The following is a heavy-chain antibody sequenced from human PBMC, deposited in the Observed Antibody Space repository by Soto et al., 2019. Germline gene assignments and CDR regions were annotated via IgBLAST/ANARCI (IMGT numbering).Heavy chain of an antibody. Sequence: HPGGSLRLSCAASGVTFSNCGMSWVRQAPGKGLEWVSAISGSDGSTYYTDSVKGRFTISRDNSKDTLYLQMNSLRADDTAVYYCVGQYSSTWSVGDYWAQGTLVTVSS. CDR3: VGQYSSTWSVGDY. J-gene: IGHJ4*02. D-gene: IGHD6-13*01. V-gene: IGHV3-23*01. CDR1: GVTFSNCG. CDR2: ISGSDGST.